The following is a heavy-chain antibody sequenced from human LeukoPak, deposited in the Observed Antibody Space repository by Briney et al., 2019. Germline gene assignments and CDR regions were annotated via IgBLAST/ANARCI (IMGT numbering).Heavy chain of an antibody. CDR1: GGTFKNYP. CDR2: IIPIFGTT. D-gene: IGHD3-16*02. J-gene: IGHJ3*02. V-gene: IGHV1-69*13. CDR3: ARVPTAYVWGSYLDDAFDI. Sequence: SVKVSCMASGGTFKNYPISWVRQAPGQGLEWMGGIIPIFGTTNYAPKFQGRVTFTADESTGTVYMELSSLRSEDTAVYYCARVPTAYVWGSYLDDAFDIWGQGTMVTVSS.